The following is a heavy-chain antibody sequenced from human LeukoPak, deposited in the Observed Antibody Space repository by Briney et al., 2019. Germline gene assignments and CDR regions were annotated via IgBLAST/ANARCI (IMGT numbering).Heavy chain of an antibody. J-gene: IGHJ3*02. CDR1: GGSISSYY. Sequence: SETLSLTCTVSGGSISSYYWSWIRQPPGKGLEWIGYIYYSGSTNYNPSLKSRVTISVDTSKNQFSLKLSSVTAADTAMYYCAREYKDAFDIWGQGTMVTVSS. CDR2: IYYSGST. V-gene: IGHV4-59*01. CDR3: AREYKDAFDI. D-gene: IGHD1-14*01.